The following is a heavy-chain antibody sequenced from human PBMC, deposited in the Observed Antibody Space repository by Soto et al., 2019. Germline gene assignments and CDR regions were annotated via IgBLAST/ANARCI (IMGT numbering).Heavy chain of an antibody. V-gene: IGHV4-59*01. J-gene: IGHJ4*02. D-gene: IGHD3-22*01. CDR3: AEENSDGYKFLAY. CDR2: IYYSGST. Sequence: SVTLSLPCTVSGGSIIGYCWSWIMKPPGKGLEWIGYIYYSGSTSYNPSLKSRLTISIDTSKNQFSLRLTSVTAADTAVFYCAEENSDGYKFLAYWGQGTLVTGTS. CDR1: GGSIIGYC.